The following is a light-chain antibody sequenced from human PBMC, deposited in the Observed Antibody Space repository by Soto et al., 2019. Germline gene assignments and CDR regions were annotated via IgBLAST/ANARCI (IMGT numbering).Light chain of an antibody. J-gene: IGKJ2*01. CDR3: QQYSSSPYN. Sequence: ENVLTQSPDTLSLSPGERATLSCRASKTIAGSFLAWYQQKPGQAPRLLIYGSSSRASGIPDRFSRSGSGTDFTLTISRLEPEEFAIYYCQQYSSSPYNFGQGTKLEIK. CDR1: KTIAGSF. CDR2: GSS. V-gene: IGKV3-20*01.